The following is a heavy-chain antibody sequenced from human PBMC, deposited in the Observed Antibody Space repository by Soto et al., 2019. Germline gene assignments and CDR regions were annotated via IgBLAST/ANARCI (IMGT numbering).Heavy chain of an antibody. CDR3: ATSPSMGV. CDR2: IYSGGGI. J-gene: IGHJ6*02. Sequence: EVQLLESGGALVQPGGSLRLSCAASGFTVSNNYMIWVRQAPGKGLEWVSLIYSGGGIYYADSVRGRFTISRDSSKNTLYLQMNSLRVEDTAVYYCATSPSMGVWGQGTTVTVSS. V-gene: IGHV3-66*01. CDR1: GFTVSNNY.